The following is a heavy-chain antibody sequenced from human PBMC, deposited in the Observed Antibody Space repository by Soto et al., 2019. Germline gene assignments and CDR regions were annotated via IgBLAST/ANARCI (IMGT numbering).Heavy chain of an antibody. Sequence: QVQLVESGGGLVKPGGSLRLSCAASGFTFRDHYMSWVRQAPGKGLEWISYIGSGGGALYYADSVKGRFTISRDNAKNSLYLQMNSLRAEDTAVYYCTRDPDTSSKIDYWGPGTLVTVSS. CDR1: GFTFRDHY. CDR3: TRDPDTSSKIDY. D-gene: IGHD2-2*01. J-gene: IGHJ4*02. CDR2: IGSGGGAL. V-gene: IGHV3-11*01.